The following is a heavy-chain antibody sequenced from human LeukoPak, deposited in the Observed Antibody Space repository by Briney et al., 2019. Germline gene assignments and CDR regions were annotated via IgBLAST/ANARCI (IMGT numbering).Heavy chain of an antibody. V-gene: IGHV1-18*01. D-gene: IGHD1-26*01. Sequence: ASVEVSCKASGYTFISYGISWVRQAPGQGLEWMGWISAYNGNTNYAQKFQGRVTMTTDTSTSTAYMELRSLRSDDTAVYYCARGEVGGSYGIAFDHWGQGTLVTVSS. CDR2: ISAYNGNT. CDR1: GYTFISYG. J-gene: IGHJ4*02. CDR3: ARGEVGGSYGIAFDH.